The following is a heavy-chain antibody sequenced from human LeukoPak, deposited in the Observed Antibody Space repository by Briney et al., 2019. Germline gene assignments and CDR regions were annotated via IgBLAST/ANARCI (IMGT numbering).Heavy chain of an antibody. CDR2: ISSSSSYI. CDR3: ARAARVDTAMVFY. J-gene: IGHJ4*02. D-gene: IGHD5-18*01. CDR1: GFTFSSYS. V-gene: IGHV3-21*01. Sequence: GGSLRLSCAASGFTFSSYSMNWVRQAPGKGLEWVSSISSSSSYIYYADSVKGRFTISRDNAKNSLYLQMNSLRAEDTAVYYSARAARVDTAMVFYWGQGTLVTVSS.